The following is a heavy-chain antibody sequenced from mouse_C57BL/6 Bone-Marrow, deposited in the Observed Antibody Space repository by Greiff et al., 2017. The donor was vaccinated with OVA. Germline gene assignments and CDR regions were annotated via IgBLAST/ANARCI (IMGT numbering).Heavy chain of an antibody. CDR1: GFTFSSYA. V-gene: IGHV5-9-1*02. J-gene: IGHJ3*01. CDR2: ISSGGDYI. Sequence: EVMLVESGEGLVKPGGSLKLSCAASGFTFSSYAMSWVRQTPEKRLEWVAYISSGGDYIYYADTVKGRFTISRDNARNTLYLQMSSLKSEDTAMYYCTRVSNWAWFAYWGQGTLVTVSA. D-gene: IGHD4-1*01. CDR3: TRVSNWAWFAY.